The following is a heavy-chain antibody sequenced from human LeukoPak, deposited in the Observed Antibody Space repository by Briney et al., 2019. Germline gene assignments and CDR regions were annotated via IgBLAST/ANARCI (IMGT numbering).Heavy chain of an antibody. CDR1: GFTFSNYG. V-gene: IGHV3-30*18. CDR2: ISYDGTNK. J-gene: IGHJ3*02. CDR3: AKDSRWLQLSAFDI. Sequence: GGSLRLSCAASGFTFSNYGMHWVRQAPGKGLEWVAVISYDGTNKYYADSVKGRFTISRDNSKNTLYLQMNSLRAEDTAVYFCAKDSRWLQLSAFDIWGQGTMVTVSS. D-gene: IGHD5-24*01.